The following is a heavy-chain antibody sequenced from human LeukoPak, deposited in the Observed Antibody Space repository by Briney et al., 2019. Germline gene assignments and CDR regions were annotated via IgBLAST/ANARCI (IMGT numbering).Heavy chain of an antibody. Sequence: ASVKVSCKPTGGTFNSYAITWVRQAPGQGLEWMGWINPNSGGTNYAQKFQGRVTMTRDTSISTAYMELSRLSSDDTAVYYCARVSRGIAAAGTPNYYYYYMDVWGKGTTVTVSS. V-gene: IGHV1-2*02. CDR2: INPNSGGT. CDR1: GGTFNSYA. CDR3: ARVSRGIAAAGTPNYYYYYMDV. J-gene: IGHJ6*03. D-gene: IGHD6-13*01.